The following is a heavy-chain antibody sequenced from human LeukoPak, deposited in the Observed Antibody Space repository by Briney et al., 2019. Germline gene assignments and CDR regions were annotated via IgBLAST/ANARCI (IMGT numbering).Heavy chain of an antibody. CDR1: GYSFTSYC. CDR3: AGQSAQYSGSYWSFDY. D-gene: IGHD1-26*01. Sequence: GGSPKTPCRGSGYSFTSYCNGWLRQLPGEGLEGRGIFYPGRSDTIYRPSVEGQITNLADQSTRPAFLPWSNPKVPDTAMYYCAGQSAQYSGSYWSFDYWGQGTLVTVSS. V-gene: IGHV5-51*01. J-gene: IGHJ4*02. CDR2: FYPGRSDT.